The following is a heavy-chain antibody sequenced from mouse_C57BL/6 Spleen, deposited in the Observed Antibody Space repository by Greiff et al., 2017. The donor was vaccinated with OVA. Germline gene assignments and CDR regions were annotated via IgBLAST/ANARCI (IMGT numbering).Heavy chain of an antibody. D-gene: IGHD2-2*01. Sequence: EVKLMESGPELVKPGASVKISCKASGYSFTGYYMNWVKQSPEKSLEWIGEINPSTGGTTYNQKFKAKATLTVDKSSSTAYMQLKSLTSEDSAVYYCARSYGYDYWGQGTTLTVSS. CDR2: INPSTGGT. CDR1: GYSFTGYY. V-gene: IGHV1-42*01. CDR3: ARSYGYDY. J-gene: IGHJ2*01.